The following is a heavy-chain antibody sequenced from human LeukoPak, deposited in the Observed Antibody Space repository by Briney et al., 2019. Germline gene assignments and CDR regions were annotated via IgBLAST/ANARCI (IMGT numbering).Heavy chain of an antibody. CDR2: IYYSGTT. Sequence: SGTLTLTCTVSGGTISSYYRSWIRQPPGKGLEWMGYIYYSGTTNYTPSLKSRVTISADTSKNLFSLRLSSVTAADTAVYYCARSPLAAYYYYGMDDWGQGTTVTVSS. CDR1: GGTISSYY. J-gene: IGHJ6*02. CDR3: ARSPLAAYYYYGMDD. D-gene: IGHD6-13*01. V-gene: IGHV4-59*12.